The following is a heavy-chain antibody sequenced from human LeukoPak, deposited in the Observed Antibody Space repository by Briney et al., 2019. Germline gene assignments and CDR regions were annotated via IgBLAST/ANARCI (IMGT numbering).Heavy chain of an antibody. CDR3: ATGYDFWSGFRYYMDV. D-gene: IGHD3-3*01. CDR2: VDPEDGET. V-gene: IGHV1-69-2*01. J-gene: IGHJ6*03. Sequence: ASVKVSCKVSGYTFTDYYMHWVQQAPGKGLEWMGLVDPEDGETIYAEKFQGRVNITADTSTDTAYMELSSLRSEDTAVYYCATGYDFWSGFRYYMDVWGKGTTVTVSS. CDR1: GYTFTDYY.